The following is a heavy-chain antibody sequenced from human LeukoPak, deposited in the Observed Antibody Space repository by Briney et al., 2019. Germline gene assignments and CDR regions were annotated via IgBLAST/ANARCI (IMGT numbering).Heavy chain of an antibody. J-gene: IGHJ2*01. CDR2: IRGSGGST. CDR3: AKVDCGSPGCRRFDF. CDR1: GFTFVYYG. D-gene: IGHD2-2*01. Sequence: GGTLRLSCAASGFTFVYYGMTWVRQAPGKGLEWVSGIRGSGGSTYYADSVKGRFTISRDNSKNTLYLQMNSLRAEDTAVYFCAKVDCGSPGCRRFDFWGRGTLVTVSS. V-gene: IGHV3-23*01.